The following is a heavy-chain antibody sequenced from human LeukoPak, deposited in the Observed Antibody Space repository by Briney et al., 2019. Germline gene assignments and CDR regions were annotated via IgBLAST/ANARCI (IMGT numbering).Heavy chain of an antibody. CDR1: GFTFDDYA. J-gene: IGHJ5*02. Sequence: GGSLRLSCAASGFTFDDYAMHWVRQAPGKGLEWVSGISCNSGSIGYADSVKGRFTTSRDTAKTSLYLQMNSQRAKDMALYYCAKGGSRWSGYYTGIEFDPWGQGTLVTVSS. CDR2: ISCNSGSI. D-gene: IGHD3-3*01. V-gene: IGHV3-9*03. CDR3: AKGGSRWSGYYTGIEFDP.